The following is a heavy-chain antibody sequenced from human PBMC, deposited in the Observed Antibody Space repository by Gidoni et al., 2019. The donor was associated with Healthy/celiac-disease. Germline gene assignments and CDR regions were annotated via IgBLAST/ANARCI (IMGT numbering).Heavy chain of an antibody. Sequence: QVQLQQWGAGLLKPSETLSLTCAVYGGSFSGYYWSWIRQPPGKGLEWIGEINHSGSTNYNPSLKSRVTISVDTSKIQFSLKLSSVTAADTAVYYCARFPCSTSCYRSMRGYFDLWGRGTLVTVSS. D-gene: IGHD2-2*01. CDR3: ARFPCSTSCYRSMRGYFDL. J-gene: IGHJ2*01. CDR1: GGSFSGYY. CDR2: INHSGST. V-gene: IGHV4-34*01.